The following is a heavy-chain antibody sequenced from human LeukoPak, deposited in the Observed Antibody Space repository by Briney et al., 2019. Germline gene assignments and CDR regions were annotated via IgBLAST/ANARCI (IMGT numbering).Heavy chain of an antibody. D-gene: IGHD4-17*01. V-gene: IGHV3-53*01. J-gene: IGHJ6*03. CDR2: IYSGGTT. CDR1: GFTVSSNY. CDR3: ARAVPTNYYYYYMDV. Sequence: PGGSLRLSCAASGFTVSSNYINWVRQAPGKGREWVSLIYSGGTTYYADSGKGRFTISRDNSKNTVHLQMNSLRAEDTAVYYCARAVPTNYYYYYMDVWGKGTTVTISS.